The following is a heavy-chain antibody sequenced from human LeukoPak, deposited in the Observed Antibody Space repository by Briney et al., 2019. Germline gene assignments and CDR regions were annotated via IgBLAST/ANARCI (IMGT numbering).Heavy chain of an antibody. CDR3: AKDDLLSIVVVPAAPKGGYYYGMDV. V-gene: IGHV3-23*01. Sequence: PGGSLRLSCAASGCTFSSYAMSWVRQAPGKGLEWVSAISGSGGSTYYADSVKGRFTISRDNSKNTLYLQMNSLRAEDTAVYYCAKDDLLSIVVVPAAPKGGYYYGMDVWGQGTTVTVSS. CDR2: ISGSGGST. CDR1: GCTFSSYA. D-gene: IGHD2-2*01. J-gene: IGHJ6*02.